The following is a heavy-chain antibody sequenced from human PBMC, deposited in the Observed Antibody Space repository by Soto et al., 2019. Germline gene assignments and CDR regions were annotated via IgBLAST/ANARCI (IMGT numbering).Heavy chain of an antibody. CDR3: ASTGRYCSSTSGYRDPYFDY. V-gene: IGHV4-31*03. CDR2: IYYSGST. J-gene: IGHJ4*02. Sequence: QVQLQESGPGLVKPSQTLSLTCTVSGGSISSGGYYWSWIRQHPGKGLEWIGYIYYSGSTYYNPSLKSRVTISVDTSKNQFSLKLSSVTAADTAVYYCASTGRYCSSTSGYRDPYFDYWGQGTLVTVSS. CDR1: GGSISSGGYY. D-gene: IGHD2-2*01.